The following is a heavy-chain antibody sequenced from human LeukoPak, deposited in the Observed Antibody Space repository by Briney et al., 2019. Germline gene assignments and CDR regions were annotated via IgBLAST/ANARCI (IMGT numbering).Heavy chain of an antibody. D-gene: IGHD3-22*01. J-gene: IGHJ5*02. CDR1: GFTVSSNY. CDR2: LYYSGST. CDR3: ARAGYYYDSKRKFDP. V-gene: IGHV4-39*01. Sequence: GSLRLSCAASGFTVSSNYMSWIRQPPGKGLEWIWSLYYSGSTYYNPSLKSRVTISVDTSKNQFSLKLSSVTAADTAVYYCARAGYYYDSKRKFDPWGQGTLVTVSS.